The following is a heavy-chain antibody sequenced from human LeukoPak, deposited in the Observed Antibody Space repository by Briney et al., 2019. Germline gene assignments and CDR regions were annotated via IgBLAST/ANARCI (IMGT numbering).Heavy chain of an antibody. V-gene: IGHV4-34*01. D-gene: IGHD2-2*01. CDR2: INHSGST. CDR1: GGSFSGYY. CDR3: ARSTLDCSSTSCQLRNWFDP. J-gene: IGHJ5*02. Sequence: SETLSLTCAVYGGSFSGYYWSWIRQPPGKGLEWIGEINHSGSTNYNPSLKSRVTISVDTSKNQFSLKLSSVTAADTAVYYCARSTLDCSSTSCQLRNWFDPWGQGTLVTVSS.